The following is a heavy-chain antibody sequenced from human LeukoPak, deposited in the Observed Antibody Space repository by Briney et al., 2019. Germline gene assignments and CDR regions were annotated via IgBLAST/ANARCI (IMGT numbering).Heavy chain of an antibody. CDR3: ARQLEKGVSSSPDYYYYMDV. Sequence: ASVKVSCKASGYTFTGYYMHWVRQAPGQGLEWMGWINPNSGGTNYAQKFQGRVTMTRDTSISTAYMELSRLRSDDTAVYYCARQLEKGVSSSPDYYYYMDVWGKGTTVTVSS. D-gene: IGHD6-6*01. CDR2: INPNSGGT. V-gene: IGHV1-2*02. J-gene: IGHJ6*03. CDR1: GYTFTGYY.